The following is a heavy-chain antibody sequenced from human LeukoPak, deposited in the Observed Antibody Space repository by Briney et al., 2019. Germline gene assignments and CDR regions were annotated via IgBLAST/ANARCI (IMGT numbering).Heavy chain of an antibody. V-gene: IGHV4-59*08. CDR2: IYYSGST. D-gene: IGHD2-15*01. J-gene: IGHJ5*02. Sequence: SSETLSLTCTVSGGSISSYYWSWIRQPPGKGLEWIGYIYYSGSPNYNIYYSGSTNYNPSLRSRVTISVDTSKNQFSLKLTSVTAADTAVYYCARIGGGSWRNPGYWFDPWGQGNLVTVSS. CDR3: ARIGGGSWRNPGYWFDP. CDR1: GGSISSYY.